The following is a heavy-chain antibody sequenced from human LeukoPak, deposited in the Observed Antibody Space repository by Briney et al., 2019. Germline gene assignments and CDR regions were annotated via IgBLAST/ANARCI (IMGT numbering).Heavy chain of an antibody. J-gene: IGHJ3*02. CDR1: GFTFSNYG. CDR3: ARGTGYAVLDI. V-gene: IGHV3-30*03. D-gene: IGHD5-12*01. Sequence: QPGRSLRLSCAASGFTFSNYGMHWVRQAPGKGLEWVAVTSYDGTNNYYADSVKGRFTISRDNAKNTLYLQMNSLRAEDTAVYYCARGTGYAVLDIWGQGTMVTVSS. CDR2: TSYDGTNN.